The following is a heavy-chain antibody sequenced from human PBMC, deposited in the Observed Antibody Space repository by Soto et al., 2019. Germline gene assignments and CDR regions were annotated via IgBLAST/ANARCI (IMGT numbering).Heavy chain of an antibody. J-gene: IGHJ4*02. CDR1: GFAFSNYD. D-gene: IGHD6-19*01. Sequence: EVQLVESGGGLVQPGGSLRLSCAASGFAFSNYDMHWVRQAPGKGLEWVSAIGTAGDRHYPGSVKGRFTIYRENAKNSLYHQLNSLRAEDTAVYYCARDPSGWRLDYWGQGTLVTVSS. CDR2: IGTAGDR. V-gene: IGHV3-13*01. CDR3: ARDPSGWRLDY.